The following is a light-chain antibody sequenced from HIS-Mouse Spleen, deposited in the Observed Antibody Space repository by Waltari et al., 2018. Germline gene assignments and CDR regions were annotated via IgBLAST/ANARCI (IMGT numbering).Light chain of an antibody. J-gene: IGLJ2*01. V-gene: IGLV3-10*01. CDR2: EDS. Sequence: SYELTQPPSVSVSPGQTARITCSGDALPKKYAYWYQQKSGQAPVLVIYEDSKRPSGIPERFAGSSSGKMATLTISGAQVEDEADYSCYSTDSSGNHRVFGGGTKLTVL. CDR3: YSTDSSGNHRV. CDR1: ALPKKY.